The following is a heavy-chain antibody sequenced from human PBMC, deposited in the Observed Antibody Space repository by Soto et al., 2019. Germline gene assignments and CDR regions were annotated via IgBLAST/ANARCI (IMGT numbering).Heavy chain of an antibody. D-gene: IGHD5-12*01. CDR1: VYTFTGYY. CDR3: ARVPHGYTPFDY. V-gene: IGHV1-2*02. CDR2: INPNSGGT. Sequence: GASVKVSCKASVYTFTGYYMHWVRQAPGQGLEWMGWINPNSGGTNYAQKFQGRVTMTRDTSISTAYMELSRLRSDDTAVYYCARVPHGYTPFDYWGQGTLVTVSS. J-gene: IGHJ4*02.